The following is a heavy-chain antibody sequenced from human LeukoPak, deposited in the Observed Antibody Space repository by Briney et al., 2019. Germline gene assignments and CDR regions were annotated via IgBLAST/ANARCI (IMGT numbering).Heavy chain of an antibody. V-gene: IGHV1-2*02. CDR3: ARALYSSSLPGGY. CDR2: INPNSGGT. J-gene: IGHJ4*02. CDR1: GYTFTGYY. Sequence: ASVKGSCKASGYTFTGYYMHWVRQAPGDGVEWMGWINPNSGGTNYAQKFQGRVTMTRDTSISTAYMELSRLRSDDTAVYYCARALYSSSLPGGYWGQGMLVTVSS. D-gene: IGHD6-13*01.